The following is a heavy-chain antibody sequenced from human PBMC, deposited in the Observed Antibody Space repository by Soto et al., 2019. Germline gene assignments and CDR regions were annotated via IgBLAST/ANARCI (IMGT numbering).Heavy chain of an antibody. V-gene: IGHV3-74*01. CDR3: ALSTPYYYDRSGYLDY. CDR1: GFTFANHW. D-gene: IGHD3-22*01. Sequence: GGSLRLSCAVSGFTFANHWMHWVRQAPGKGLEWVSRMNSDGSTTDYADSVKGRFTVSRDNAKNTLYLQMNSLRAEDTAVYYCALSTPYYYDRSGYLDYWGQRTLVILSS. J-gene: IGHJ4*02. CDR2: MNSDGSTT.